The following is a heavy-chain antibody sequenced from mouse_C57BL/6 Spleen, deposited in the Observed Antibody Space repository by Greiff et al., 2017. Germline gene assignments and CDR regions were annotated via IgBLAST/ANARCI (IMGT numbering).Heavy chain of an antibody. J-gene: IGHJ3*01. D-gene: IGHD3-2*02. Sequence: EVMLVESGGGLVQPGGSMNLSCAATGFTFSDAWMDWVRQSPEKGLEWVAEIRNKANNHATYYAESVKGRFTISRDDSKSSVYLQMNSLRAEDTGIYYCTPTAQATSFAYWGQGTLVTVSA. V-gene: IGHV6-6*01. CDR2: IRNKANNHAT. CDR1: GFTFSDAW. CDR3: TPTAQATSFAY.